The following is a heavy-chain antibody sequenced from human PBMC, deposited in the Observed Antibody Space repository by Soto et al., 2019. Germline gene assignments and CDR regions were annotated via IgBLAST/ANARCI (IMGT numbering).Heavy chain of an antibody. CDR3: ARDGDPGYSFWSGPLGGGRFDP. CDR1: GGTFGNTA. V-gene: IGHV1-69*12. Sequence: QVQLVQSGAEVKEPGSSVNVSCKTSGGTFGNTAVTWVRQVPGQGLEWIGGIVPLFGTANYAQKFRGRVMITADESTSTAYMDLSSLRSDDTAIYYCARDGDPGYSFWSGPLGGGRFDPWGQGTLVTVPS. CDR2: IVPLFGTA. J-gene: IGHJ5*02. D-gene: IGHD3-3*01.